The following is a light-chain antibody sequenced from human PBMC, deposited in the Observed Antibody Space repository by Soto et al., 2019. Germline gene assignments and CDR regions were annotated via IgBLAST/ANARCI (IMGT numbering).Light chain of an antibody. Sequence: EIVLTQSPDTLSLSPGERATLACRASRSFASSYLAWYQQKPGQSPRLLIYAAAPMATCIPDRFSGSGSGTDCTLTISRLESEDSAVYYCQLYGSSPPYTFGQGTKLEIK. CDR2: AAA. CDR1: RSFASSY. CDR3: QLYGSSPPYT. J-gene: IGKJ2*01. V-gene: IGKV3-20*01.